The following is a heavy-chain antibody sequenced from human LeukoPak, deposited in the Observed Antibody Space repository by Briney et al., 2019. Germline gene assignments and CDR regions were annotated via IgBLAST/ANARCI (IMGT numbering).Heavy chain of an antibody. Sequence: GGSLRLSCAASGFTFSSYAMSWVRQAPGKGLEWVSAISGSGGSTYYADSVKGRFTISRDNSKNTLYLQMNSLRAEDTAVYYCAKGGWGVRYFDWLHYFDYWGQGTLVTVSS. CDR1: GFTFSSYA. V-gene: IGHV3-23*01. J-gene: IGHJ4*02. D-gene: IGHD3-9*01. CDR3: AKGGWGVRYFDWLHYFDY. CDR2: ISGSGGST.